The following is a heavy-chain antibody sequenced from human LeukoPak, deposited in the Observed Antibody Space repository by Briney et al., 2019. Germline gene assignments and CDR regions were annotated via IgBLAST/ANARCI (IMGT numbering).Heavy chain of an antibody. CDR2: ISSNGGST. V-gene: IGHV3-64*01. CDR1: GFTFSSYA. J-gene: IGHJ4*02. CDR3: ARWRDGAMSHFDY. D-gene: IGHD4-17*01. Sequence: PGGSLRLSCAASGFTFSSYAMHWVRQAPGKGLEYVSAISSNGGSTYYANSVKGRFTISRDNSKNTLYPQMGSLRAEDMAVYYCARWRDGAMSHFDYWGQGTLVTVSS.